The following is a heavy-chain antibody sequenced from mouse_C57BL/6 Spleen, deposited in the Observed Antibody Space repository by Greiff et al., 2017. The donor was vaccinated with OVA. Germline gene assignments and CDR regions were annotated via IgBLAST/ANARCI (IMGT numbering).Heavy chain of an antibody. V-gene: IGHV1-26*01. CDR3: ARGGFYYYGSSYYYFDY. Sequence: EVLLQQSGPELVKPGASVKISCKASGYTFTDYYMNWVKQSHGKSLEWIGDINPNNGGTSYNQKFKGKATLTVDKSSSTAYMELRSLTSEDSAVYYCARGGFYYYGSSYYYFDYWGQGTTLTVSS. J-gene: IGHJ2*01. CDR2: INPNNGGT. CDR1: GYTFTDYY. D-gene: IGHD1-1*01.